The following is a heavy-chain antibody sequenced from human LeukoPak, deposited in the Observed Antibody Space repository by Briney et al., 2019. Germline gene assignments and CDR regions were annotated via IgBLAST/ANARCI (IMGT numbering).Heavy chain of an antibody. D-gene: IGHD1-14*01. Sequence: GGSLRLSCAASGLTYSNYAMTWVRQAPGKGLEWVSGISDSGGSTYYADPVKGRFTISRDNSKNTLYLLMNSLRAEDTAIYYCAKVITGSGSQWGQGTLVTVSS. CDR2: ISDSGGST. V-gene: IGHV3-23*01. CDR1: GLTYSNYA. CDR3: AKVITGSGSQ. J-gene: IGHJ4*02.